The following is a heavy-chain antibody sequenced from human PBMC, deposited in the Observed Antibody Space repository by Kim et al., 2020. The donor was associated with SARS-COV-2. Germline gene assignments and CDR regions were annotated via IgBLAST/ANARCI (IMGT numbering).Heavy chain of an antibody. CDR3: ARSTADSRCQMDY. D-gene: IGHD4-4*01. V-gene: IGHV3-23*01. Sequence: YADSGKSRFTNSRDNSKHTRYLQMNSLRAEDTAVYYCARSTADSRCQMDYWGQGALVTVSS. J-gene: IGHJ4*02.